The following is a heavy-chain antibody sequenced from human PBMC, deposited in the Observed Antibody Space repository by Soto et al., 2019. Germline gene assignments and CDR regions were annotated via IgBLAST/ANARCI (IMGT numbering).Heavy chain of an antibody. D-gene: IGHD5-18*01. CDR2: INADYGNT. CDR3: ARCIQGDYYYGMDV. J-gene: IGHJ6*02. Sequence: QAQLVQSGAEVRKPGASVKVSCKASGYTFYSHSISWVRQAPGQGLEWMGRINADYGNTQYAQKFRGRVTMTTDTXSTTVYMELPNLRSDDTAVYYCARCIQGDYYYGMDVWGQGTTVTVSS. CDR1: GYTFYSHS. V-gene: IGHV1-18*01.